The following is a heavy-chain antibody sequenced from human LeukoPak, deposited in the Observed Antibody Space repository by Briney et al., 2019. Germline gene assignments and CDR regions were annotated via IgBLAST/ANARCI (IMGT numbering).Heavy chain of an antibody. Sequence: PSETLSLTCTVSGVSISSSNSYWSWIRQPPGKGLEWIGYIYYSGSTNYNPSLKSRVTISVDTSKNQFSLKLSSVTAADTAVYYCASMLSSGWVDSPFDYWGQGTLVTVSS. CDR2: IYYSGST. V-gene: IGHV4-61*01. CDR1: GVSISSSNSY. D-gene: IGHD6-19*01. CDR3: ASMLSSGWVDSPFDY. J-gene: IGHJ4*02.